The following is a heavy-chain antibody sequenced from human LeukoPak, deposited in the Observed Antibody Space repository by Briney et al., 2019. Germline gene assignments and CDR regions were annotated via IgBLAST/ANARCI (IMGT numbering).Heavy chain of an antibody. J-gene: IGHJ5*02. CDR2: IISDGSST. CDR1: GFTFSSYW. V-gene: IGHV3-74*01. CDR3: ARDWGAEGYYDFWSGYYGRRDNWFDP. D-gene: IGHD3-3*01. Sequence: GGSLRLSCAASGFTFSSYWMHWVRQAPGKGLVWVSRIISDGSSTSYADSVKGRFTISRDNAKNTLYLQMNSLRAEDTAVYYCARDWGAEGYYDFWSGYYGRRDNWFDPWGQGTLVTVSS.